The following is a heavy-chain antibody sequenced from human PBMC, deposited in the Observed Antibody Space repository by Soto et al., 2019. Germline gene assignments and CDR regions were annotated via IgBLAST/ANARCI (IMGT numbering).Heavy chain of an antibody. V-gene: IGHV3-21*06. Sequence: SGGSLRLSCAASGFTFTRFSMNWVRQAPGKGLEWVSSISSTTNYIYYGDSMKGRFTISRDNAKNSLYLEMNSLRAEDTAVYYCARESEDLTSNFDYWGQGTLVTVSS. CDR1: GFTFTRFS. CDR2: ISSTTNYI. CDR3: ARESEDLTSNFDY. J-gene: IGHJ4*02.